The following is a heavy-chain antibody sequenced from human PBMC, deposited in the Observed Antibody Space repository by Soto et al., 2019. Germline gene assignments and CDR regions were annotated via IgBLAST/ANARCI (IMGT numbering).Heavy chain of an antibody. Sequence: GESLKISCAASGFTFSSYAMHWVRQAPGKGLEWVAVISYDGSNKYYADSVKGRFTISRDNSKNTLYLQMNSLRAEDTAVYYCARGSGYSYGYDYYYGMDVWGQGTTVTVSS. D-gene: IGHD5-18*01. CDR1: GFTFSSYA. V-gene: IGHV3-30-3*01. CDR2: ISYDGSNK. CDR3: ARGSGYSYGYDYYYGMDV. J-gene: IGHJ6*02.